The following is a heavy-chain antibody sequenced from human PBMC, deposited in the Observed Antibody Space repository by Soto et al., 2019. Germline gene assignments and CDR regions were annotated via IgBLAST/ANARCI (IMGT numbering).Heavy chain of an antibody. CDR1: GYTFTSYS. CDR2: INTGNGDT. J-gene: IGHJ4*02. V-gene: IGHV1-3*04. CDR3: VAVDKGDY. Sequence: QVQLVQSGAEVKEPGASVKVSCKASGYTFTSYSMHWVRQVPGQRLEWMGWINTGNGDTQYLERFQDRVTFTRDTSGSMAYMEVSSLISEDTAVFYCVAVDKGDYWGQGTLVTVSS. D-gene: IGHD5-12*01.